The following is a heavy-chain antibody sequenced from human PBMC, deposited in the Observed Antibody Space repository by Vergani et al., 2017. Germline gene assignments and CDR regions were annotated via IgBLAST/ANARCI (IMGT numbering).Heavy chain of an antibody. CDR2: IYYRGST. Sequence: QVQLQESGPGLVKPSQTLSLTCTVSGGSISSGGYYWSWIRQHPGKGLEWIGYIYYRGSTYSNPSLKSRVTISVDTSTNQFSLKLSSVTAADTAVYYCARETDDYGDYQKSVIDYWGQGTLVTVSS. D-gene: IGHD4-17*01. CDR1: GGSISSGGYY. CDR3: ARETDDYGDYQKSVIDY. J-gene: IGHJ4*02. V-gene: IGHV4-31*03.